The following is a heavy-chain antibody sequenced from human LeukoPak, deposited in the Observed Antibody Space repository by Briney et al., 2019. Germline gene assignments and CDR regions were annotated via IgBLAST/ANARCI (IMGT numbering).Heavy chain of an antibody. J-gene: IGHJ6*03. CDR1: GGSISSYY. CDR3: ARQGVVPYYYMDV. D-gene: IGHD3-3*01. V-gene: IGHV4-4*09. Sequence: SETLSLTCTVSGGSISSYYWSWIRQPPGKGLEWIGYIYTSGSTNYNPSPKSRVTISVDTSKNQFSLKLSSVTAADTAVYYCARQGVVPYYYMDVWGKGTTVTVSS. CDR2: IYTSGST.